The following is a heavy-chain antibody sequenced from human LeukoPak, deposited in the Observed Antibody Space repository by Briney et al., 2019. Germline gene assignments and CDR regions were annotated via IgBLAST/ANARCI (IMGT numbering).Heavy chain of an antibody. J-gene: IGHJ4*02. CDR3: ARDGGGGYNQIDF. CDR1: EFTFSNYA. Sequence: PGGSLRLSCAASEFTFSNYAMNWVRQAPGKGLEWVSGISGGGGSTYYADSVKGRFTISRDNSKSTLFLQMNSLRAEDTAVYYCARDGGGGYNQIDFWGQGTLVTVSS. D-gene: IGHD5-24*01. V-gene: IGHV3-23*01. CDR2: ISGGGGST.